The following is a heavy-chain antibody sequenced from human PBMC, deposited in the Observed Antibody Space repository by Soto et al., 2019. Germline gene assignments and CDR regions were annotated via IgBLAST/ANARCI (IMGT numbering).Heavy chain of an antibody. CDR2: ISAYNGNT. V-gene: IGHV1-18*01. CDR1: GYTFTSYG. Sequence: ASVKVSCKASGYTFTSYGIIGVRRAPGQGLEWMGWISAYNGNTNYAQKLQGRVTMTTDTSTSTAYMELRSLRSDDTAVYYCGYSRGWYPAMDLQHWGQGTLVTVSS. CDR3: GYSRGWYPAMDLQH. D-gene: IGHD6-19*01. J-gene: IGHJ1*01.